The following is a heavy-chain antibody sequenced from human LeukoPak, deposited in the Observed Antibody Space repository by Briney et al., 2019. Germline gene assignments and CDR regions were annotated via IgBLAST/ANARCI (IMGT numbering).Heavy chain of an antibody. CDR1: GGSISSYY. V-gene: IGHV4-4*07. CDR3: ARGVAGTGEDYFDY. D-gene: IGHD6-19*01. Sequence: SETLSLTCTASGGSISSYYWSWIRQPAGKGLEWIGRIYTSGSTNYNPSLTSRVTMSVDTSKSQFSLKLSSVTAADTAVYYCARGVAGTGEDYFDYWGQGTLVTVSS. CDR2: IYTSGST. J-gene: IGHJ4*02.